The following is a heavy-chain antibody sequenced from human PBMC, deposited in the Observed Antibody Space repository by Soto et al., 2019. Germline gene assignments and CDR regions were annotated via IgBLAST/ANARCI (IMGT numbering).Heavy chain of an antibody. Sequence: VQLLQSGGEVRKPGASVKVSCKTSGYTFTNYAINWVRQAPGQGLQWMGWISAYSGDTKYAQRFQDRLTVTTDPSTTTAPMELRSLRSDDTAVYYCAGDGRAFSIFGETMDVWGQGTTVTVSS. D-gene: IGHD3-3*01. V-gene: IGHV1-18*01. CDR1: GYTFTNYA. CDR2: ISAYSGDT. CDR3: AGDGRAFSIFGETMDV. J-gene: IGHJ6*02.